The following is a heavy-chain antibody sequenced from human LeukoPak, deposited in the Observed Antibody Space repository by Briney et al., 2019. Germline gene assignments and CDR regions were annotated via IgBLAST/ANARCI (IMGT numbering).Heavy chain of an antibody. Sequence: SETLSLTCTVSGGSISSYYWSWLRQPPGKGLEWSGYIYYSGSTNYNPSLKSRVTISVDTSKNQFSLKLSSVTAADTAVYYCARIPNYYYYYGMDVWGQGTTVTVSS. V-gene: IGHV4-59*01. J-gene: IGHJ6*02. CDR1: GGSISSYY. CDR2: IYYSGST. CDR3: ARIPNYYYYYGMDV. D-gene: IGHD2-2*02.